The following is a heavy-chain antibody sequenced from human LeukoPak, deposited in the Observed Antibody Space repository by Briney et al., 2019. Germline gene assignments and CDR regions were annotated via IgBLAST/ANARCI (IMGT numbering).Heavy chain of an antibody. V-gene: IGHV3-21*01. CDR3: ARDPYCSSTSCFRDYYYYMDV. D-gene: IGHD2-2*01. CDR1: GFTFSSYS. J-gene: IGHJ6*03. CDR2: ISSSSSYI. Sequence: GGSLRLSCAASGFTFSSYSMNWVRQAPGKGLEWVSSISSSSSYIYYADSVKGRFTISRDNAKNSLYLQMNSLRAEDTAVYYCARDPYCSSTSCFRDYYYYMDVWGKGTTVTVSS.